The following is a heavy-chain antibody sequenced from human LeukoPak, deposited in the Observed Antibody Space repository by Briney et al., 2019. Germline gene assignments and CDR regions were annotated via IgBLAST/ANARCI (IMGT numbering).Heavy chain of an antibody. D-gene: IGHD5-12*01. J-gene: IGHJ6*03. CDR2: ISWNSVNI. V-gene: IGHV3-9*01. Sequence: GGSLRLSCAASGFTFDDYVLHWIRQAPGKGLEWVSGISWNSVNIDYADSVKGRFTISRDNAKNSLYLQMNSLRAEDTAFYYCAKDVRANSYYYMDVWGKGTPVTVSS. CDR3: AKDVRANSYYYMDV. CDR1: GFTFDDYV.